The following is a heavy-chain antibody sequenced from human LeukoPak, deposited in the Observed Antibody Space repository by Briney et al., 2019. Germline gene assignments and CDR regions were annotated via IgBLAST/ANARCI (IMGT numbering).Heavy chain of an antibody. Sequence: ASVKVPCMASGYRFSSYGISWVRQAPGQGLEWMGYISAYNGNTNYAQKLQGRVTMTTDTSTSTAYMELRSLRSDDTAVYYCARTEYYYDSSGHPRSNAFDIWGQGTMVTVSS. CDR3: ARTEYYYDSSGHPRSNAFDI. CDR1: GYRFSSYG. V-gene: IGHV1-18*01. D-gene: IGHD3-22*01. CDR2: ISAYNGNT. J-gene: IGHJ3*02.